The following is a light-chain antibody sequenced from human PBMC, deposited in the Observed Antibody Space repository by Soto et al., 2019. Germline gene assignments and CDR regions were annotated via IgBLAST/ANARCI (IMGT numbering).Light chain of an antibody. Sequence: QSVLTQPASVSGSPGQSITISCTGTSSDVGSYNLVSWCQQHPGKAPKLMIYEGSKRPSGVSNRFSGSKSGNTASLTISGLQAEDEAEYYCCSYAGSSTSYVFGTGTKLTVL. CDR2: EGS. CDR3: CSYAGSSTSYV. V-gene: IGLV2-23*01. CDR1: SSDVGSYNL. J-gene: IGLJ1*01.